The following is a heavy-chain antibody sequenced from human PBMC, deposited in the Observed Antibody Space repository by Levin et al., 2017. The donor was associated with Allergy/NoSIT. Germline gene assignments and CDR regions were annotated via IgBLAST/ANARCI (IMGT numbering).Heavy chain of an antibody. CDR1: GFTFSNAW. CDR3: VTGGYYLDY. CDR2: IKSKVDGGTI. J-gene: IGHJ4*02. V-gene: IGHV3-15*01. Sequence: GGSLRLSCAASGFTFSNAWMNWVRQAPGKGLEWVGRIKSKVDGGTIDYAAPVKGRFSISRDDSKNTVYLQMTSLQSDDAAVYYCVTGGYYLDYWGQGTLVTVSS.